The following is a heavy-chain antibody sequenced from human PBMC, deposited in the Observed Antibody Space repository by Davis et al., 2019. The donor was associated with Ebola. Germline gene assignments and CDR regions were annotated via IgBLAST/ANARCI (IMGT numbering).Heavy chain of an antibody. J-gene: IGHJ4*02. Sequence: GESLKISCAVSGFTFSSYWMSWVRQAPGKGLEWVANIKRDGSEIHYVDSVKGRFTISRDNSKNFLYLQVNDLRPEDTALYFCAKARGYRLYYFEYWGQGTLVTVSS. CDR3: AKARGYRLYYFEY. V-gene: IGHV3-7*03. CDR1: GFTFSSYW. D-gene: IGHD5-18*01. CDR2: IKRDGSEI.